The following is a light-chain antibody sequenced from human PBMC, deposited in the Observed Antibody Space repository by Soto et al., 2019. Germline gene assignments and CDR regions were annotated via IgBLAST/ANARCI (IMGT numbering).Light chain of an antibody. CDR1: SSNIGAGYD. CDR2: VSR. V-gene: IGLV1-40*01. Sequence: QSVLTQPPSVSGAPGQRVTISCSGSSSNIGAGYDVHWYQQLPGTAPRLLIYVSRNRPSGVPDRFSGSKSGTSASLAITGLQAEDEADYYCSSYAGNSRYVFGTGTKLTVL. CDR3: SSYAGNSRYV. J-gene: IGLJ1*01.